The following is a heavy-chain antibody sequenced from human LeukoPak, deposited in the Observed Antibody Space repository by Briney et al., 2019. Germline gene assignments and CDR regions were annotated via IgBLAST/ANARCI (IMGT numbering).Heavy chain of an antibody. D-gene: IGHD6-19*01. V-gene: IGHV3-9*01. CDR2: ISWNSGSI. CDR1: GFTFDDYA. CDR3: AKDGSSGWYGAFDI. J-gene: IGHJ3*02. Sequence: PGRSLRLSCAASGFTFDDYAMHWVRQAPGKGLEWVSGISWNSGSIGYADFVKGRFTISRDNAKNSLYLQMNSLRAEDTALYYCAKDGSSGWYGAFDIWGQGTMVTVSS.